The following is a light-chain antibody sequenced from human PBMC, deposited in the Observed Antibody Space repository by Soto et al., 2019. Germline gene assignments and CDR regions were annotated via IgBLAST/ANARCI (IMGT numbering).Light chain of an antibody. CDR1: SSEIGSYNY. CDR2: DVS. V-gene: IGLV2-14*01. J-gene: IGLJ1*01. Sequence: SALNQPSSVSGAPGQSITIPFTGTSSEIGSYNYVSWYQQHPGKAPKLMIYDVSNRPSGISNRFSGSKSGNTASLTISGLQAEDEADYYCNSYTSSSTFVFGTGTKVTVL. CDR3: NSYTSSSTFV.